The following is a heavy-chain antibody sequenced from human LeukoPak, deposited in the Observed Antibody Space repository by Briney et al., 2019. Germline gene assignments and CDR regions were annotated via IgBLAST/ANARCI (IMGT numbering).Heavy chain of an antibody. D-gene: IGHD3-22*01. CDR3: ARDSSPYYDSSGTDY. J-gene: IGHJ4*02. CDR2: ISSSSYI. CDR1: GFTFSSYS. Sequence: GGSLRLSCAASGFTFSSYSMNWVRQAPGKGLEWVSSISSSSYIYYADSVKGRFTISRDNAKNSLYLQMNSLRAEDTAVYYCARDSSPYYDSSGTDYWGQGTLVTVSS. V-gene: IGHV3-21*01.